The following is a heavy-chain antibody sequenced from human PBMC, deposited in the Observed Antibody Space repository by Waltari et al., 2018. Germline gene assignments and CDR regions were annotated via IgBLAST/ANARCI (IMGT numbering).Heavy chain of an antibody. D-gene: IGHD2-21*01. CDR2: ITHSGST. Sequence: QVLLQQWGAGLLKPSETLSLTCAVYGGSFNFYFWSWIRQPHGEGLEWIGEITHSGSTNYNPSLKSRVSISVDTPNNQFSLKLTSVTAADTAAYDCARRGYCGIDCYSNYFDFWGQGTLVTVSS. CDR3: ARRGYCGIDCYSNYFDF. CDR1: GGSFNFYF. V-gene: IGHV4-34*01. J-gene: IGHJ4*02.